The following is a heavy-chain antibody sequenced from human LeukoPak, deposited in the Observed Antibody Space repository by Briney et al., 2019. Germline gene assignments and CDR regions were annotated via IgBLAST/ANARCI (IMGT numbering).Heavy chain of an antibody. J-gene: IGHJ2*01. CDR1: GGSFSGYY. CDR2: INHSGST. V-gene: IGHV4-34*01. CDR3: ARDDAQMAAGDYGYYWYFDR. D-gene: IGHD4-17*01. Sequence: SETLSLTCAVYGGSFSGYYWSWIRKPPGKDLEWIGEINHSGSTYYNPSLKSRVTISVGTSQNQFTLELSSVTAADTAVYYCARDDAQMAAGDYGYYWYFDRWGRGTMVTVSS.